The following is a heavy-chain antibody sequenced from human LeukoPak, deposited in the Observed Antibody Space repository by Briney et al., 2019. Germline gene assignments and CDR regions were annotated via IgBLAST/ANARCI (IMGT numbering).Heavy chain of an antibody. CDR2: VNADGGNT. CDR3: TKRVKYGGTWDHFAD. Sequence: GGSLRLSCAASGFTFDNYRMSWVRQAPGQGLEWVSTVNADGGNTYYADSVKGRFTISRDNSKSTLILQMNSLRVEDTALYYCTKRVKYGGTWDHFADWGQGTLVTVSS. D-gene: IGHD1-26*01. V-gene: IGHV3-23*01. CDR1: GFTFDNYR. J-gene: IGHJ4*02.